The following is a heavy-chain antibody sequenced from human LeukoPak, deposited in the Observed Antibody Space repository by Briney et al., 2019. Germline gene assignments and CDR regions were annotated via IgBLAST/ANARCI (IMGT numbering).Heavy chain of an antibody. J-gene: IGHJ5*02. Sequence: GASVKVSCKASGYTFTGYYMYRVRQAPGQGLEWMGWINPNSGGTNYAQKFQGRVTMTRDTSISTAYMELSRLRSDDTAVYYCARGPSYNWNVLFDPWGQGTLVTVSS. CDR1: GYTFTGYY. V-gene: IGHV1-2*02. CDR3: ARGPSYNWNVLFDP. CDR2: INPNSGGT. D-gene: IGHD1-20*01.